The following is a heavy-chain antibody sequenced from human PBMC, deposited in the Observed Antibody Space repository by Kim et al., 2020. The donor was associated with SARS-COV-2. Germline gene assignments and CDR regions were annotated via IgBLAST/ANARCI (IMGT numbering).Heavy chain of an antibody. CDR2: IYYSGST. V-gene: IGHV4-59*01. Sequence: SETLSLTCTVSGGSISSYYWSWIRQPPGKGLEWIGYIYYSGSTNYNPSLKSRVTISVDTSKNQFSLKLSSVTAADTAVYYCAGGGYDILTGYYILDYWGQGTLVTVSS. J-gene: IGHJ4*02. CDR1: GGSISSYY. CDR3: AGGGYDILTGYYILDY. D-gene: IGHD3-9*01.